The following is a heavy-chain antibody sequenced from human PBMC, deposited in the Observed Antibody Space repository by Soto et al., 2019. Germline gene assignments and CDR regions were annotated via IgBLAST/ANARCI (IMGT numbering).Heavy chain of an antibody. D-gene: IGHD1-26*01. Sequence: QLQLQESGPGLVKPSETLSLTCTVSGGSISSSSYYWGWIRQPPGKGLEWIGSIYYSGSTYYNPSLKSRVTISVDTSKNQFSLKLSSVTAADTAVYYCARNRREERAFDIWGQGTMVTVSS. J-gene: IGHJ3*02. V-gene: IGHV4-39*01. CDR2: IYYSGST. CDR1: GGSISSSSYY. CDR3: ARNRREERAFDI.